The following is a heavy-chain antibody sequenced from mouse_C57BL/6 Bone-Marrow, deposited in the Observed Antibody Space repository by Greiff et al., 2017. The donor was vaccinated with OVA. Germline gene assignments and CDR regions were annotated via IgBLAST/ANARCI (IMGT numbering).Heavy chain of an antibody. J-gene: IGHJ3*01. Sequence: VQLQQSGPELVKPGASVKISCKASGYTFTDYYMNWVKQSHGKSLEWIGDINPNNGGTSYNQKFKGKATLTVDKSSSTAYMQLRSLTSEDSAVYYCAREGGRWLLPFAYWGQGTLVTVSA. CDR3: AREGGRWLLPFAY. D-gene: IGHD2-3*01. V-gene: IGHV1-26*01. CDR2: INPNNGGT. CDR1: GYTFTDYY.